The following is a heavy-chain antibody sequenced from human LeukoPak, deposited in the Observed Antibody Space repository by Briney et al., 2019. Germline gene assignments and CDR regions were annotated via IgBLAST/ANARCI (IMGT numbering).Heavy chain of an antibody. Sequence: GESLKISCKGSGYSFTSYWIGWVRQMPGKGLEWMGIIYPGDSDTRYSPSFQGQVTISADKSISTAYLQWSSLKASDTAMYYCATLVSTAGTAGPIHFDYWGQGTLVTVSS. J-gene: IGHJ4*02. CDR2: IYPGDSDT. D-gene: IGHD5/OR15-5a*01. CDR1: GYSFTSYW. V-gene: IGHV5-51*01. CDR3: ATLVSTAGTAGPIHFDY.